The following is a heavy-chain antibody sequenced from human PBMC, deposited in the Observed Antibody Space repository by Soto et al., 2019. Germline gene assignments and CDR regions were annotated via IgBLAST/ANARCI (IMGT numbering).Heavy chain of an antibody. Sequence: PGGSLRLSCAASGFTFSDYYMSWIRQAPGKGLEWVSYISSSGSTIYYADSVKGRFTISRDNAKNSLYLQMNSLRAEDTAVYYCARDIVEAAAGLWGYYYYYYGMDVWGQGTTVTVSS. J-gene: IGHJ6*02. V-gene: IGHV3-11*01. CDR1: GFTFSDYY. D-gene: IGHD6-13*01. CDR3: ARDIVEAAAGLWGYYYYYYGMDV. CDR2: ISSSGSTI.